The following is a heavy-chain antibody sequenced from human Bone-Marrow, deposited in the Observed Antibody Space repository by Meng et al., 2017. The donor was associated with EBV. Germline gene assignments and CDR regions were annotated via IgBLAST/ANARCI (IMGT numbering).Heavy chain of an antibody. CDR1: GGFFMGYY. D-gene: IGHD6-6*01. Sequence: VPFAQLGADLSKLSETLSLTCAGSGGFFMGYYWGWLRQPPGKGLEWIGEINHSGSTNYNPSLKSRVTISVDTSKNQFSLKLSSVTAADTAVYYCAREVYNWFDPWGQGTLVTVSS. J-gene: IGHJ5*02. CDR2: INHSGST. CDR3: AREVYNWFDP. V-gene: IGHV4-34*02.